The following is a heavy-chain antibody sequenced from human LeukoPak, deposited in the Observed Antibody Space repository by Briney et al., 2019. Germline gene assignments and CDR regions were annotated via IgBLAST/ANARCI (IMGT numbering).Heavy chain of an antibody. J-gene: IGHJ4*02. Sequence: PGGSLRLSCAASGFTFTNYAMHWVRQAPGKGLEWVAVISYDGSYKDYADSVKGRFTISRDNSKNTLYLQMSSLRLEDPAVYYCARGARKGDDYGGFFDYWGQGTLVPISS. V-gene: IGHV3-30*04. CDR2: ISYDGSYK. D-gene: IGHD4-23*01. CDR3: ARGARKGDDYGGFFDY. CDR1: GFTFTNYA.